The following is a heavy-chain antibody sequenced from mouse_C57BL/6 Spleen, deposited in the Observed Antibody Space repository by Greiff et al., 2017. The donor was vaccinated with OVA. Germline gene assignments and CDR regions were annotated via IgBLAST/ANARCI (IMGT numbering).Heavy chain of an antibody. J-gene: IGHJ2*01. CDR1: GFTFSSYA. D-gene: IGHD1-1*01. CDR3: TRADGGSDYCDY. CDR2: ISSGGDYI. Sequence: EVKLVESGEGLVKPGGSLKLSCAASGFTFSSYAMSWVRQTPEKRLEWVAYISSGGDYIYYADTVKGRFTISRDNARNTLYLQMSSLKSEDTAMYYCTRADGGSDYCDYWGQGTTLTVSS. V-gene: IGHV5-9-1*02.